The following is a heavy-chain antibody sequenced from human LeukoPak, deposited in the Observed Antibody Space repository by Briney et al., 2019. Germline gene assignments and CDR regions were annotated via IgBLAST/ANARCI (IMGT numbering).Heavy chain of an antibody. CDR1: GYTFTGYY. CDR2: INPNSGGT. CDR3: AGDIVVPAADRNWFDP. Sequence: ASVKVSCKAPGYTFTGYYMHWVREAPGQGLEWMGWINPNSGGTNYAQKFQGRVTMTRDTSISTAYMELSRLRSDHTAVYYCAGDIVVPAADRNWFDPWGQGTVVTVSS. J-gene: IGHJ5*02. D-gene: IGHD2-2*01. V-gene: IGHV1-2*02.